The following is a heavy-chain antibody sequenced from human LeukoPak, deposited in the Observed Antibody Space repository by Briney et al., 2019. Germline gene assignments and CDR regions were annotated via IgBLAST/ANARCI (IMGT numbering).Heavy chain of an antibody. J-gene: IGHJ6*03. CDR2: ISSDGRNT. D-gene: IGHD5/OR15-5a*01. V-gene: IGHV3-74*01. CDR3: ARERDLRGAYCMDV. Sequence: GGSLRLSCAASGFTFRTYWMHWGRQAPGKGLLWVSRISSDGRNTIYPDAVKGRFTISRDNTNNILYLQMNSLRGDDTAVYYCARERDLRGAYCMDVWGKGTTVTVSS. CDR1: GFTFRTYW.